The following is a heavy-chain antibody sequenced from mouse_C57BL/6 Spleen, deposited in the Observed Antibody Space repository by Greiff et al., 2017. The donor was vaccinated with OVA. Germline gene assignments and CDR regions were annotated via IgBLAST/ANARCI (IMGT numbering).Heavy chain of an antibody. J-gene: IGHJ3*01. V-gene: IGHV1-63*01. CDR2: IYPGGGYP. D-gene: IGHD1-1*01. CDR3: AIRDGSSYEGWFAY. Sequence: QVQLQQSGAELVRPGTSVKMSCKASGYTFTNYWLGWAKQRPGHGLEWIGDIYPGGGYPNYNEKFKGKAPLTAAKSSSTAYMQFSNLTSEDSAIYDCAIRDGSSYEGWFAYWGQGTLVTVSA. CDR1: GYTFTNYW.